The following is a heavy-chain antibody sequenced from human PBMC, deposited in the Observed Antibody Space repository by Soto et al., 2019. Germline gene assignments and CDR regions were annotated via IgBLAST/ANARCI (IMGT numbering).Heavy chain of an antibody. V-gene: IGHV3-30-3*01. Sequence: GGSLRLSCAASGFTFSSYAMHWVRQAPGKGLEWVAVISYDGSNKYYADSVKGRFTISRDNSKNTLYLQMNSLRAEDTAVYYCARDGGGWQLVNWFDPWGQGTLVTVSP. J-gene: IGHJ5*02. CDR3: ARDGGGWQLVNWFDP. D-gene: IGHD6-6*01. CDR2: ISYDGSNK. CDR1: GFTFSSYA.